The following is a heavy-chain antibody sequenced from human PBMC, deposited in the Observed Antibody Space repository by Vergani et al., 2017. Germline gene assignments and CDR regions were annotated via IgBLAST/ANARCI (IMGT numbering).Heavy chain of an antibody. CDR2: ISSSGSTL. V-gene: IGHV3-48*03. J-gene: IGHJ4*02. CDR3: ARDLTLLYFDY. D-gene: IGHD1-26*01. Sequence: EVQLVESGGGLVQPGGSLRLFCAASGFTFSSYEMNWVRQAPGKGLEWVSYISSSGSTLYYADSVKGRFTISRDNAQNSLYLQMSSLRAEDTAVYYCARDLTLLYFDYWGQGTLVTVSS. CDR1: GFTFSSYE.